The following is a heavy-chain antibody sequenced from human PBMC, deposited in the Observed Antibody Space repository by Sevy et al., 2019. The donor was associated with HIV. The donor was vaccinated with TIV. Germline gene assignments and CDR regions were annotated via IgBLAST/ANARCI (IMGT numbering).Heavy chain of an antibody. CDR1: GYTFNNAW. D-gene: IGHD3-3*01. CDR3: TGATVFGATWFDP. V-gene: IGHV3-15*01. Sequence: GGSLRLSCAASGYTFNNAWMSWVRQAPGKGLEWLGRIKSKTDGGSAEYASPVKGRFTISRDDSKSTLYLQMNRLRTEDTGVYDCTGATVFGATWFDPWGQGALVTVSS. CDR2: IKSKTDGGSA. J-gene: IGHJ5*02.